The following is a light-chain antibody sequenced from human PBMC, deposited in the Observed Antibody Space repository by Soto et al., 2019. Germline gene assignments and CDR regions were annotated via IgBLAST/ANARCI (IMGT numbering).Light chain of an antibody. CDR3: QQYSTYWT. J-gene: IGKJ1*01. CDR2: DAS. CDR1: QSISSW. V-gene: IGKV1-5*01. Sequence: DIRMTQYPSTLSASVGDRVTITCRASQSISSWLAWYQQKPGKAPKVLIYDASSLESGVPSRFSGSGSGTEFTLTITSLQPDDSATYYCQQYSTYWTLGLGTKVEIK.